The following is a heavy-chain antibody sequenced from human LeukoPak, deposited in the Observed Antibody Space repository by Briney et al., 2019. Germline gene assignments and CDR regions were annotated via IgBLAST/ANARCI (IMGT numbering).Heavy chain of an antibody. Sequence: GASVKVSCKASGYTFTSYYMHWVRQAPGQGLEWMGIINPSGGSTSYAQKFQGRVTMTRDMSTSTVYMELSSLRSEDTAVYYCARDFRVTTEYNWFDPWGQGTLVTVSS. CDR2: INPSGGST. V-gene: IGHV1-46*01. D-gene: IGHD3-3*01. CDR3: ARDFRVTTEYNWFDP. CDR1: GYTFTSYY. J-gene: IGHJ5*02.